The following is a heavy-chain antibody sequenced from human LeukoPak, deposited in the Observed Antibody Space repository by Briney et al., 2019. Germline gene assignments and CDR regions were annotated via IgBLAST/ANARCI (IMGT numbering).Heavy chain of an antibody. J-gene: IGHJ5*02. D-gene: IGHD6-6*01. CDR2: ISYSGST. Sequence: SETLSLTCTVSGGSIRSYFWSWVRQPPGKGLEWIGHISYSGSTNYHPSLRSRIAMSVDTSKNQFSLTLRSVTAADTAVYYCARDREYSSSGLVWFDPWGHGILVTVSS. CDR1: GGSIRSYF. CDR3: ARDREYSSSGLVWFDP. V-gene: IGHV4-59*01.